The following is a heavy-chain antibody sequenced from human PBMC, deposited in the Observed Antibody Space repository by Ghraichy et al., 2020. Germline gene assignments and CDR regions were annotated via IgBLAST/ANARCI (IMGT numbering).Heavy chain of an antibody. CDR1: GAPVTTYF. CDR3: ARMGGYKAPLWY. J-gene: IGHJ4*02. D-gene: IGHD2-21*01. CDR2: IFYSGST. Sequence: SETLSLTCSVSGAPVTTYFWTCIRQPPGKGLEWIGDIFYSGSTNYNPSLKGRVTISIDASNNQFSLNLSSVTPADTAVYYCARMGGYKAPLWYWGQGTLVAVSS. V-gene: IGHV4-59*02.